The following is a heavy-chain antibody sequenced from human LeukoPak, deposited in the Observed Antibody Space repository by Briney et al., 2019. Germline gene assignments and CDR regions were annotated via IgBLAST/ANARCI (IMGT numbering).Heavy chain of an antibody. Sequence: ASVKVSCKASGYTFTGYYMHWVRQAPGQGLEWMGWINPHSGGANYAQKFQGRVTVTRDTSISTAYMELSGLRSDDTAVYYCARIAGYSGYAEEFDYWGQGTLVTVSS. CDR3: ARIAGYSGYAEEFDY. CDR1: GYTFTGYY. J-gene: IGHJ4*02. D-gene: IGHD5-12*01. CDR2: INPHSGGA. V-gene: IGHV1-2*02.